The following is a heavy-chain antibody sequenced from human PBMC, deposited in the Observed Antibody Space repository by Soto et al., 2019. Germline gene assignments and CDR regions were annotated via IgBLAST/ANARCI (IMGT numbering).Heavy chain of an antibody. CDR3: AKGDNWNEGGWRWPVDFRFDY. Sequence: EVQLLESGGGLVQPGGSLRLSCAASGFTFSSYAMSWVRQAPGKGLEWVSAISGSGGSTYYADSVKGRFTISRDNSKNTLYLQMNSLRAEDTAVYYCAKGDNWNEGGWRWPVDFRFDYWGQGTLVTVSS. D-gene: IGHD1-20*01. CDR2: ISGSGGST. CDR1: GFTFSSYA. V-gene: IGHV3-23*01. J-gene: IGHJ4*02.